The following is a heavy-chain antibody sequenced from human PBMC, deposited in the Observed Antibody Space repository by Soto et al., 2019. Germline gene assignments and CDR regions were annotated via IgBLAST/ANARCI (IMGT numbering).Heavy chain of an antibody. D-gene: IGHD6-13*01. CDR1: GFTFSSYG. V-gene: IGHV3-23*01. CDR2: ISGSGDRS. CDR3: AKQSPFSNSWYGVDY. J-gene: IGHJ4*02. Sequence: EVQLLESGGGLVQPGGSLRVSCAASGFTFSSYGMNWVRQATGKGLEWVSGISGSGDRSYYADAVKGRFTISRDNSKNTLYLHMNSLRAEDTAVYYCAKQSPFSNSWYGVDYWGQGTLVTVSS.